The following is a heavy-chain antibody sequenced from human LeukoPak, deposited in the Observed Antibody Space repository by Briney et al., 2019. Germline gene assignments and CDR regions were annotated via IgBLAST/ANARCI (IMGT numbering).Heavy chain of an antibody. CDR3: ARDRAYYYDSSGLDY. D-gene: IGHD3-22*01. V-gene: IGHV3-7*01. J-gene: IGHJ4*02. Sequence: GSLRLSCAASGFTFSSYWMSWVRQAPGKGLEWVANIKQDGSEKYYVDSVKGRFTISRDNAKNSLYLQMNSLRAEDTAVYYCARDRAYYYDSSGLDYWGQGTLDTVSS. CDR1: GFTFSSYW. CDR2: IKQDGSEK.